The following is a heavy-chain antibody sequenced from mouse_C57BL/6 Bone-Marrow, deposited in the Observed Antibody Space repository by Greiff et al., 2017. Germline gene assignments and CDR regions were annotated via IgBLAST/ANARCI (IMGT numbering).Heavy chain of an antibody. V-gene: IGHV1-20*01. CDR2: LNPYNGDT. CDR3: ARPLLFYGSSGYAMDY. D-gene: IGHD1-1*01. J-gene: IGHJ4*01. CDR1: GYSFTGYF. Sequence: VQLQQSGPELVKPGDSVKISCKASGYSFTGYFMNWVMQSHGKSLEWIGRLNPYNGDTFYNQKFKGKATLTVDKSSSTAHMELRSLTSEDSAVYYCARPLLFYGSSGYAMDYWGQGTSVTVSS.